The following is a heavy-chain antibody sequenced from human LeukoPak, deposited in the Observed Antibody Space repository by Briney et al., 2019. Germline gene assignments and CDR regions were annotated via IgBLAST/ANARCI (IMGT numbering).Heavy chain of an antibody. D-gene: IGHD3-3*01. V-gene: IGHV4-34*01. CDR2: INHSGST. CDR3: ARAYLTYDFWSGYYPEDYYYYYMDV. Sequence: SETLSLTCTVSGGSISSYHWSWIRQPPGKGLEWIGEINHSGSTNYNPSLKSRVTISVDTSKNQFSLKLSSVTAADTAVYYCARAYLTYDFWSGYYPEDYYYYYMDVWGKGTTVTVSS. J-gene: IGHJ6*03. CDR1: GGSISSYH.